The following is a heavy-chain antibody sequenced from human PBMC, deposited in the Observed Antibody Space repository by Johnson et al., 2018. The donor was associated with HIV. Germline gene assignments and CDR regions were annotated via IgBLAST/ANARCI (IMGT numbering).Heavy chain of an antibody. D-gene: IGHD7-27*01. CDR2: ISYDGGSK. CDR1: GFTFSNYG. CDR3: ASSWGNAFDI. J-gene: IGHJ3*02. Sequence: VQLVESGGGVVQPGRSLRLSCAASGFTFSNYGMHWVRQAPGKGLEWVAVISYDGGSKYYADSVKGRFTVSRDNSKNTLYLQINSLRAEDTAVYYCASSWGNAFDIWGQGTMVTVSS. V-gene: IGHV3-30*19.